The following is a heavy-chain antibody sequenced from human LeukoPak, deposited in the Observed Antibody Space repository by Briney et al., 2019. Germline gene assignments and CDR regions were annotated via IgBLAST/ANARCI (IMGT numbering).Heavy chain of an antibody. D-gene: IGHD1-26*01. V-gene: IGHV3-23*01. J-gene: IGHJ4*02. CDR2: ISGSGTGT. CDR1: GFTFSSYA. Sequence: GGSLRLSCAGSGFTFSSYAMSWVRQPPGKGLEWVSGISGSGTGTSYADSVKGRSTISRDNSKSTLYLQMNSLKFEDTAVYYCAKGPTLATATTDWGQGTLVTVSS. CDR3: AKGPTLATATTD.